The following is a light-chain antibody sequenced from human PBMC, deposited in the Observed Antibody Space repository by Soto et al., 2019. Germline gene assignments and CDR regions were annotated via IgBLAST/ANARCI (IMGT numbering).Light chain of an antibody. CDR2: WAS. J-gene: IGKJ1*01. Sequence: DIVMTQSPDSLAVSLGERATINCKSSQSVLHSSNNKMYLAWYQQKPGQPPKLLIYWASIRESGVPDRISGSGSGTDFTLPIGSLQAEDVAVYYCQQYYETPPTFGQGTKVEIK. CDR3: QQYYETPPT. CDR1: QSVLHSSNNKMY. V-gene: IGKV4-1*01.